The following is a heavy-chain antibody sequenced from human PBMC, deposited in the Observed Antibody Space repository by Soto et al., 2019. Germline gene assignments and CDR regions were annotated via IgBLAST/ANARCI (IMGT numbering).Heavy chain of an antibody. CDR2: INSGNGNI. Sequence: ASVKVSCKASGYTFTNYAIHWVRQAPAQGLEWLGWINSGNGNIKYSQTFQGRVTITRDTSANTAYMELSSLRSEDTAVYYCARVVAVAADFDYWGQGTLVTVSS. J-gene: IGHJ4*02. V-gene: IGHV1-3*01. CDR1: GYTFTNYA. D-gene: IGHD6-19*01. CDR3: ARVVAVAADFDY.